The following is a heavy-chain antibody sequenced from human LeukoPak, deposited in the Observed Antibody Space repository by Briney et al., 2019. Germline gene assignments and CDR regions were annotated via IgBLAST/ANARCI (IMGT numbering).Heavy chain of an antibody. CDR3: ARADEDYGGNPGYFQH. D-gene: IGHD4-23*01. CDR2: IYYSGST. J-gene: IGHJ1*01. V-gene: IGHV4-31*03. CDR1: GGPISRGGYY. Sequence: SQTLSLTRTVSGGPISRGGYYWSWIRQHPGKGLEWVGYIYYSGSTYYNPSLKSRVTISVDTSKNQFSLKLSSVTAADTAVYYCARADEDYGGNPGYFQHWGQGTLVTVSS.